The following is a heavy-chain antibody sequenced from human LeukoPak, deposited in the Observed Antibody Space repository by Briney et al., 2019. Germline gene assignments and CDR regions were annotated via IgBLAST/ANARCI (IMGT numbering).Heavy chain of an antibody. V-gene: IGHV1-69*04. CDR3: ARESGSFPYYYYYGMDV. Sequence: EASVKVSCKASGGTFSSYAISWVRQAPGQGLEWMGRIIPILGIANYAQKFQGRVTITADKSTSTAYMELSSLRSEDTAVYYCARESGSFPYYYYYGMDVWGQGTAVTVSS. J-gene: IGHJ6*02. CDR1: GGTFSSYA. D-gene: IGHD1-26*01. CDR2: IIPILGIA.